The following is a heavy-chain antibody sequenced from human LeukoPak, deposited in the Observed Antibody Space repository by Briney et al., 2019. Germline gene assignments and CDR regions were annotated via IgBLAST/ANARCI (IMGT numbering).Heavy chain of an antibody. CDR1: GYTFTSYY. CDR2: INPSGGST. CDR3: ARAGSNGDYVDY. D-gene: IGHD4-17*01. Sequence: ASVKVSCKASGYTFTSYYMHWVRQAPGQGLEWMEIINPSGGSTSYAQKFQGRVTMTRDTSTSTVYMELSSLRSEDTAVYYCARAGSNGDYVDYWGQGTLVTVRS. J-gene: IGHJ4*02. V-gene: IGHV1-46*01.